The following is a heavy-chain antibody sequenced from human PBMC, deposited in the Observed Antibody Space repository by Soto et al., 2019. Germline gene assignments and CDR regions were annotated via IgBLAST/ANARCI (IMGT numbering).Heavy chain of an antibody. V-gene: IGHV3-30-3*01. D-gene: IGHD6-13*01. CDR3: AIAKTSSWHNFDY. J-gene: IGHJ4*02. CDR2: MSYDGSQK. Sequence: QVQLVESGGGVVQPGRSLRLSCAASGFIFSTYTMHWVRQAPGKGLEWLTVMSYDGSQKYYADSVKGRLTISRDNSKNTLYLQMTILRAEDTPVYHCAIAKTSSWHNFDYWCQGTLVTVSS. CDR1: GFIFSTYT.